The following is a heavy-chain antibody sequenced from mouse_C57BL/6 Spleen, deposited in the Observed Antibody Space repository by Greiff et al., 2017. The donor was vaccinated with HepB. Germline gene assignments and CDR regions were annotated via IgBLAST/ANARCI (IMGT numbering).Heavy chain of an antibody. D-gene: IGHD1-1*01. CDR1: GYAFSSSW. Sequence: QVQLQQSGPELVKPGASVKISCKASGYAFSSSWINWVKQRPGKGLEWIGRIYPGDGDTNYNGKFKGKATLTADKSSSTAYMQLSSLTSEDSAVYFCASSYYGSSYGDFDYWGQGTTLTVAS. V-gene: IGHV1-82*01. J-gene: IGHJ2*01. CDR3: ASSYYGSSYGDFDY. CDR2: IYPGDGDT.